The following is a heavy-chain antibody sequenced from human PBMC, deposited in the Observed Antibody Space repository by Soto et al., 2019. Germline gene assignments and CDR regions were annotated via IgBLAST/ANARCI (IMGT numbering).Heavy chain of an antibody. J-gene: IGHJ5*02. CDR1: GASISSYF. CDR3: ARGSEAWFDP. CDR2: VYSTEIT. Sequence: SETLSLTCTVSGASISSYFWIWIRQPPGKGLEWIGYVYSTEITNYNPSLKSRVAMSIDTSKNQFSLKVRSVTAADTAVYYCARGSEAWFDPWGQGTLVTVSS. V-gene: IGHV4-59*01.